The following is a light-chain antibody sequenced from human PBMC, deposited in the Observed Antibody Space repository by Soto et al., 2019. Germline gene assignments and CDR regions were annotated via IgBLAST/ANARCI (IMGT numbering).Light chain of an antibody. CDR3: GSWDTSLSGII. J-gene: IGLJ2*01. Sequence: QSVLTQPPSVSAAPGQKVTISCSGGSFNIGDNYVSWYQQLPGTAPKLLIYDNNKRPSGIPDRFSGSKSGTSATLDISGLQTGDEADDYCGSWDTSLSGIIFGGGTKLTVL. CDR1: SFNIGDNY. V-gene: IGLV1-51*01. CDR2: DNN.